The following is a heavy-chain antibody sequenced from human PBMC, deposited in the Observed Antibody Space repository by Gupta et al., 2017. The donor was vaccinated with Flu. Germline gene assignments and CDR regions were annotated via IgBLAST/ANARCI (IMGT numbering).Heavy chain of an antibody. CDR3: AREGSLGYCSSTSCFPSYYGMDV. J-gene: IGHJ6*02. D-gene: IGHD2-2*01. CDR1: GFTFSSYS. CDR2: ISSSSSTI. V-gene: IGHV3-48*02. Sequence: EVQLVESGGGLVQPGGSLRLSCAASGFTFSSYSMNWVRQAPGKGLEWVSYISSSSSTIYYADSVKGRFTISRDNAKNSLYLQMNSLRDEDTAVYYCAREGSLGYCSSTSCFPSYYGMDVWGQGTTVTVSS.